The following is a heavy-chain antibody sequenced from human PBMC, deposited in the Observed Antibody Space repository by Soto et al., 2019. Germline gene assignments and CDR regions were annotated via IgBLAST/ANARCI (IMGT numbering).Heavy chain of an antibody. Sequence: GGSLRLSCAASGFTFSSYAMSWVRQAPGKGLEWVSAISGSGGSKYYADSVKGRFTISRDNSKNTLYLQMNSLRAEDTAVYYCSKFGSSSYYYYYIDVWGKGTTVTVSS. J-gene: IGHJ6*03. V-gene: IGHV3-23*01. D-gene: IGHD3-10*01. CDR2: ISGSGGSK. CDR1: GFTFSSYA. CDR3: SKFGSSSYYYYYIDV.